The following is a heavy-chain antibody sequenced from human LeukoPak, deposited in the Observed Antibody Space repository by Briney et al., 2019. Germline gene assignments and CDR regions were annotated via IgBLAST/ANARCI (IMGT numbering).Heavy chain of an antibody. CDR3: AREGGYGDYLVDY. V-gene: IGHV4-4*02. Sequence: SGTLSLTCAVSGGSISSSNWWSWVRQPPGKGLGGIGEIYHSGSTNYNPSLKSRVTISVDKSKNQFSLKLSSVTAADTAVYYCAREGGYGDYLVDYWGQGTLVTVSS. CDR2: IYHSGST. CDR1: GGSISSSNW. D-gene: IGHD4-17*01. J-gene: IGHJ4*02.